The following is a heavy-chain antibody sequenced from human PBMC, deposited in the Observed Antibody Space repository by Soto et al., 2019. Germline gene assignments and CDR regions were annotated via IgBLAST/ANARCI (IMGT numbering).Heavy chain of an antibody. D-gene: IGHD6-13*01. CDR2: IIPIFGTA. CDR3: PTVPSGYSSSWYRRPNFDY. CDR1: GGTFSSHA. J-gene: IGHJ4*02. Sequence: SQRRGSGTASGGTFSSHAISWVRQSPGQGLEWMGGIIPIFGTANYAQKFQGRVTITADDSTSTAYMELSSLRSEDTAVYYCPTVPSGYSSSWYRRPNFDYWGQGTLVTVSS. V-gene: IGHV1-69*01.